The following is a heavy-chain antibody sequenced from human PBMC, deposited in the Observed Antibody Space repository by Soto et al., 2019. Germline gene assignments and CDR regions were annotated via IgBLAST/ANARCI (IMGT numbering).Heavy chain of an antibody. J-gene: IGHJ5*02. V-gene: IGHV1-18*01. CDR3: ARTSGYSSTDNWFDP. Sequence: GASVKVSCKASGYTFTSYGISWVRQSPGQGLEWMGWISAYNGNTNNAQKFQGRVAVTTDTSTSTAYMEPMNLRSDDTAVYYCARTSGYSSTDNWFDPWGQGTLVTVSS. D-gene: IGHD6-13*01. CDR1: GYTFTSYG. CDR2: ISAYNGNT.